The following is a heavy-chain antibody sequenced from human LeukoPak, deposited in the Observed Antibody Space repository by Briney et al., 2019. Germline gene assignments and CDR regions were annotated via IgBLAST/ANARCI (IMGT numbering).Heavy chain of an antibody. D-gene: IGHD2-8*01. CDR1: GFTSNYYW. Sequence: GGSLRLSCAVPGFTSNYYWIRWVRQAPGKVLEWVANIKQDVSEKYYADSVKGRFTIARDDAKNSLYLQMNSLRAEDTAVYYCTTIYCTNGVCYYFDYWGQGTLVTVSS. V-gene: IGHV3-7*01. CDR2: IKQDVSEK. CDR3: TTIYCTNGVCYYFDY. J-gene: IGHJ4*02.